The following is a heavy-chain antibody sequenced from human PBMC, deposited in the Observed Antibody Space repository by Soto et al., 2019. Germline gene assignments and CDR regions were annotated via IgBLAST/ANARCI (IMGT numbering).Heavy chain of an antibody. J-gene: IGHJ4*02. CDR3: AKDGPRRGAAVGYFDY. CDR1: GFTFSSYG. V-gene: IGHV3-30*18. Sequence: GGSLRLSCAASGFTFSSYGMHWVRRAPGKGLEWVAVIPYDGSNKYYADSVKGRFTISRDNSKNTLYLQMNSLGAEDTAVYYCAKDGPRRGAAVGYFDYWGQGTLVTVSS. D-gene: IGHD6-13*01. CDR2: IPYDGSNK.